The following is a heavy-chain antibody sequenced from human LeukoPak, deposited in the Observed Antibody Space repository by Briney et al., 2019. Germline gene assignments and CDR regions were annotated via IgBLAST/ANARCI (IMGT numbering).Heavy chain of an antibody. J-gene: IGHJ4*02. CDR1: GFAFRTYA. D-gene: IGHD1-1*01. CDR3: AGAGNGVY. CDR2: IYSGGST. Sequence: GGSLRLSCSASGFAFRTYAIHWVRQAPGKGLEWVSVIYSGGSTYYADSVKGRFTISRDNSKNTLYLQMNSLRAEDTAVYYCAGAGNGVYWGQGTLVTVSS. V-gene: IGHV3-66*01.